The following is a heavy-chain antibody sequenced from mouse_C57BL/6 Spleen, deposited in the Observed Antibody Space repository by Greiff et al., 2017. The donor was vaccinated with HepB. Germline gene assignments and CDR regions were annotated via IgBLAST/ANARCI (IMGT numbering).Heavy chain of an antibody. D-gene: IGHD3-2*02. CDR3: ARYKGSSGLGAMDY. Sequence: EVKLVESGGGLVQPGGSLSLSCAASGFTFTDYYMSWVRQPPGKALEWLGFIRNKANGYTTEYSASVKGRFTISRDNSQSILYLQMNALRAEDSATYYCARYKGSSGLGAMDYWGQGTSVTVSS. CDR2: IRNKANGYTT. J-gene: IGHJ4*01. V-gene: IGHV7-3*01. CDR1: GFTFTDYY.